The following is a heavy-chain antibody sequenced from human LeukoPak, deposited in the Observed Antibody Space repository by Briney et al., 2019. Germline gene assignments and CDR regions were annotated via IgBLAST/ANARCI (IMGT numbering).Heavy chain of an antibody. V-gene: IGHV4-34*01. J-gene: IGHJ5*02. CDR2: INHSGST. CDR3: ARESPRPWLVLRTNRNWFDP. CDR1: GGPFSDYY. D-gene: IGHD6-19*01. Sequence: PSETLSLTCAVYGGPFSDYYWSWIRQPPGKGLEWIGKINHSGSTNYRPSLKSRVTISIDTSKNQFSLKLKSMTAADTAVYYCARESPRPWLVLRTNRNWFDPWGQGTLVTVSS.